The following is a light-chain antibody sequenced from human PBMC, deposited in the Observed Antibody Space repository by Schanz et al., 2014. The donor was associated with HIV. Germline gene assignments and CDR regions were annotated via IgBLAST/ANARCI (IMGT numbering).Light chain of an antibody. CDR1: SSDVGDYNY. J-gene: IGLJ2*01. V-gene: IGLV2-23*02. Sequence: QSALTQPASVSGSPGQSITISCTGTSSDVGDYNYVSWYQQHPGRAPKLLIYEVSKRPSGVSNRFSGSKSGNTASLTISGLQAEDEADYYCCSYAGSSSVVFGGGTKLTV. CDR2: EVS. CDR3: CSYAGSSSVV.